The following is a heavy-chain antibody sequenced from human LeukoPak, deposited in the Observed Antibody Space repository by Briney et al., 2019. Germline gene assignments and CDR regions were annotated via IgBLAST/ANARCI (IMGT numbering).Heavy chain of an antibody. V-gene: IGHV4-34*01. Sequence: SETLSLTCAVYGGSFSGYYWSWIRQPPGKGLEWIGEINHSGSTNYNPSLKSRVTISVDTSKNQFSLKLSSVTAADTAVYYCASGEHGYNLFDYWGQGTLVTVSP. J-gene: IGHJ4*02. CDR1: GGSFSGYY. CDR3: ASGEHGYNLFDY. D-gene: IGHD5-24*01. CDR2: INHSGST.